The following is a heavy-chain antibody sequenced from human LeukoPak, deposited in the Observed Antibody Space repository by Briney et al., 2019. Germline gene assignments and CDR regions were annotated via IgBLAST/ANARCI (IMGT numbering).Heavy chain of an antibody. CDR2: INPNSGGT. J-gene: IGHJ4*02. V-gene: IGHV1-2*02. Sequence: GASVKVSCKASGYTFTGYYMHWVRQAPGQGLEWMGWINPNSGGTNYAQKFQGRVTMTRDTSISTAYMELSRLRSDDTAVYYCARGLNRGYRYGERLFAYWGQGTLVTVSS. CDR1: GYTFTGYY. CDR3: ARGLNRGYRYGERLFAY. D-gene: IGHD5-18*01.